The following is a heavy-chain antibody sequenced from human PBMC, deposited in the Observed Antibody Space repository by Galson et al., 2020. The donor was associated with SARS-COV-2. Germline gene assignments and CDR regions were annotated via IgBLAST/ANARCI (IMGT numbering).Heavy chain of an antibody. CDR1: GFSFSSSGMC. CDR2: IDWDDDR. J-gene: IGHJ4*02. D-gene: IGHD6-13*01. V-gene: IGHV2-70*01. Sequence: SGPTLVKPTQTLTLTCTFSGFSFSSSGMCVSWIRQPPGKALEWLALIDWDDDRYYNTSLKTRLTLSKDTSKNQVVLTMTNVGPLDTATYCCARSRRSALGFDYWGQGTLVAVSS. CDR3: ARSRRSALGFDY.